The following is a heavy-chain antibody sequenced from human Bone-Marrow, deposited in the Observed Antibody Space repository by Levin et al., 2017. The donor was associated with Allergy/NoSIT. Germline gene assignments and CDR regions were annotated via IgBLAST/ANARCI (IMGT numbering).Heavy chain of an antibody. V-gene: IGHV3-7*04. J-gene: IGHJ6*04. Sequence: GGSLRLSCAASGFTFSSYWMSWVRQAPGKGLEWVANIKQDGSEKYYVDSVKGRFTISRDNAKNSLYLQMNSLRAEDTAVYYCARTSIVVVPAAIMDVWGKGTTVTVSS. CDR2: IKQDGSEK. D-gene: IGHD2-2*01. CDR3: ARTSIVVVPAAIMDV. CDR1: GFTFSSYW.